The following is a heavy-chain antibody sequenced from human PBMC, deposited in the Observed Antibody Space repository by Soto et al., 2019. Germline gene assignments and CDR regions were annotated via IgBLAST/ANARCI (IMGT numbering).Heavy chain of an antibody. V-gene: IGHV3-7*05. D-gene: IGHD6-13*01. CDR1: GFTFSSYW. CDR2: IKQDGSEK. Sequence: GGSLRLSCAASGFTFSSYWMSWVRQAPGKGLEWVANIKQDGSEKYYVDSVKGRFTISRDNAKNSLYLQMNSLRAEDTAVYYCAREGAEQQLGYYYYGMDVWGQGTTVTVSS. CDR3: AREGAEQQLGYYYYGMDV. J-gene: IGHJ6*02.